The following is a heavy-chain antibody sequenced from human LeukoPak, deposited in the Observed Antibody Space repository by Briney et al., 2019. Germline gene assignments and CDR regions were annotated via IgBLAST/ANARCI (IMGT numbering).Heavy chain of an antibody. Sequence: GGSLRLSCAASGFTLSDAWISWVRQVPGKGLQWVGRIKSKSHGGTTDYAAPVKGRFTISRDDSKNTLYLQMNSLKIEDTAVYYCTTGLERGSAVAGTGGFDYWGQVTLGTVSS. CDR3: TTGLERGSAVAGTGGFDY. V-gene: IGHV3-15*01. CDR2: IKSKSHGGTT. J-gene: IGHJ4*02. CDR1: GFTLSDAW. D-gene: IGHD6-19*01.